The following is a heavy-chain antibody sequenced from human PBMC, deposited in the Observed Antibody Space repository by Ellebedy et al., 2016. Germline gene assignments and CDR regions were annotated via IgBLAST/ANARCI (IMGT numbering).Heavy chain of an antibody. Sequence: GGSLRLSXVASGFTVSNNYMSWARQAPGKGLEWVSVIYSGDNTRYADSVKDRFTISKDNSKNTLYLQMNSLRAEDTAVYYCARDPVVSSGWEFDYWGQGTVVTVSS. J-gene: IGHJ4*02. CDR3: ARDPVVSSGWEFDY. V-gene: IGHV3-66*01. CDR1: GFTVSNNY. CDR2: IYSGDNT. D-gene: IGHD6-19*01.